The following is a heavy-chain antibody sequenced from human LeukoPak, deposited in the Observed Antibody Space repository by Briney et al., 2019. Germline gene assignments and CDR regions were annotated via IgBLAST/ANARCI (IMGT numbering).Heavy chain of an antibody. CDR1: GGSFSGYY. CDR2: INHSGST. D-gene: IGHD6-6*01. CDR3: ARGRGRSSSKGGDY. V-gene: IGHV4-34*01. J-gene: IGHJ4*02. Sequence: SETLSLTCAVYGGSFSGYYWSWIRQPPGKGLEWMGEINHSGSTNYNPSLKSRVTISVDTSKNQFSLKLSSVTAADTAVYYCARGRGRSSSKGGDYWGQGTLVTVSS.